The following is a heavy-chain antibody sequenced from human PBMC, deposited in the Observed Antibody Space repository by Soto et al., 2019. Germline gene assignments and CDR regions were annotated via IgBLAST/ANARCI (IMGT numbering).Heavy chain of an antibody. CDR2: INHSGST. V-gene: IGHV4-34*01. Sequence: NPSETLSLTCAVYGGSFSGYYWSWIRQPPGKGLEWIGEINHSGSTYYNPSLKSRVTISVDTSKNQFSLKLSSVTAADTAVYYCMLGSGWKDFDYWGQGTLVNVSS. D-gene: IGHD3-22*01. CDR3: MLGSGWKDFDY. J-gene: IGHJ4*02. CDR1: GGSFSGYY.